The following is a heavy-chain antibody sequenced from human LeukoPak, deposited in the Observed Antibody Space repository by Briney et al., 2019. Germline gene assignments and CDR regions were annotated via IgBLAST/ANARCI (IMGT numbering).Heavy chain of an antibody. V-gene: IGHV4-34*01. Sequence: SETLSLTCAVYGGSFSGYYWSWIRQPPGKGLEWIGEINHSGSTNYNPSLKSRVTISVDTSKNQFSLKLSSVTAADTAVYYCARETIDDYGDYHLGWGQGTLVTVSS. J-gene: IGHJ4*02. CDR3: ARETIDDYGDYHLG. CDR1: GGSFSGYY. CDR2: INHSGST. D-gene: IGHD4-17*01.